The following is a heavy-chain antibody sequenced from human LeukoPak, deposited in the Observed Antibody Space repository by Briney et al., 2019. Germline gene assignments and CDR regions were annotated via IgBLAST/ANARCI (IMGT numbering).Heavy chain of an antibody. CDR1: GGSISSYY. CDR2: IYYSGST. CDR3: ARNIRTGDLNWFDP. Sequence: SETLSLTCTVSGGSISSYYWSWIRQPPGKGLECIGYIYYSGSTNYNPSLKSRVTISVDTSKNQFSLKVISVTAADTAVYYCARNIRTGDLNWFDPWGQGTLVTVSS. D-gene: IGHD7-27*01. J-gene: IGHJ5*02. V-gene: IGHV4-59*01.